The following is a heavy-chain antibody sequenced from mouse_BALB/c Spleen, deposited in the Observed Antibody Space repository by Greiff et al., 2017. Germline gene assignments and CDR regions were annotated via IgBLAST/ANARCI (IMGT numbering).Heavy chain of an antibody. J-gene: IGHJ4*01. Sequence: VHLVESGPGLVQPSQSLSITCTVSGFSLTSYGVHWVRQSPGKGLEWLGVIWSGGSTDYNAAFISRLSISKDNSKSQVFFKMNSLQANDTAIYYCARSIWPYYYAMDYWGQGTSVTVSS. CDR1: GFSLTSYG. V-gene: IGHV2-2*02. CDR2: IWSGGST. D-gene: IGHD1-1*02. CDR3: ARSIWPYYYAMDY.